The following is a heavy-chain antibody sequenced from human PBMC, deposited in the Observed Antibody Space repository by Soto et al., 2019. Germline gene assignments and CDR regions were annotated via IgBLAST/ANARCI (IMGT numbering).Heavy chain of an antibody. J-gene: IGHJ3*02. Sequence: ASVKVSCKASGYTFTSYGISWVRQAPGQGLEWMGWISAYNGNTNYAQKLQGGVTMTTDTSTSTAYMELRSLRSDDTAVYYCARVEAAAGSDFHDAFDIWGQGTLVTVSS. CDR1: GYTFTSYG. V-gene: IGHV1-18*01. CDR3: ARVEAAAGSDFHDAFDI. D-gene: IGHD6-13*01. CDR2: ISAYNGNT.